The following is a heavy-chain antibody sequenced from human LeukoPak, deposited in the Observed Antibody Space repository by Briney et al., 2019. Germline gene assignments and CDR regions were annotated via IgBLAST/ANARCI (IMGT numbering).Heavy chain of an antibody. V-gene: IGHV5-51*01. CDR1: GYSFTSYW. CDR2: IYPGDSDT. J-gene: IGHJ3*02. CDR3: ARPKVAGTWAFDI. Sequence: GESLKISCXGSGYSFTSYWIGWVRQMPGKGLKWMRIIYPGDSDTRYSPSFQGQVTISADKSISTAYLQWSSLKASDTATYYCARPKVAGTWAFDIWGQGTMVTVSS. D-gene: IGHD6-19*01.